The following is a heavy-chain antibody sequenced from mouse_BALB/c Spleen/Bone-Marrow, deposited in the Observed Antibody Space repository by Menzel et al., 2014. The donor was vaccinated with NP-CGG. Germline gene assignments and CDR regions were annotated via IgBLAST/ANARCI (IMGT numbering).Heavy chain of an antibody. V-gene: IGHV7-3*02. Sequence: EVKLVESGRGLVQPGGSLRLSCATSYFTFTDYYMSWVRQPPGKALEWLGFIRNKANGYTTEYSASVKGRFTISRDNSQSILYLQMNTLRAEDSATYYCARDTYGRDYWGQGTTLTVSS. D-gene: IGHD1-1*01. CDR1: YFTFTDYY. CDR3: ARDTYGRDY. J-gene: IGHJ2*01. CDR2: IRNKANGYTT.